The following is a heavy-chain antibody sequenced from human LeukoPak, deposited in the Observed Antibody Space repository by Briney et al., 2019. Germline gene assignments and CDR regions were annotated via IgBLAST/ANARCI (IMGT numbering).Heavy chain of an antibody. J-gene: IGHJ4*02. CDR1: GYTFTGYY. CDR3: ARVSGDFWSGYQFYDFDY. CDR2: INPNSGGT. Sequence: ASVKVSCKASGYTFTGYYMHWVRQAPGQGLEWMGRINPNSGGTNYAQKFQGRVTMTRDTSISTAYMELSRLRSDDTAVHYCARVSGDFWSGYQFYDFDYWGQGTLVTVSS. D-gene: IGHD3-3*01. V-gene: IGHV1-2*06.